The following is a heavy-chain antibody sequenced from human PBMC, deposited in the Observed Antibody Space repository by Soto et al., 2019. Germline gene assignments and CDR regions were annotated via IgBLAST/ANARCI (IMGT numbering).Heavy chain of an antibody. J-gene: IGHJ6*02. D-gene: IGHD1-26*01. CDR1: GGTFSSYA. Sequence: SVKVSCKASGGTFSSYAISWVRQAPGQGLEWMGGIIPIFGTANYAQKFQGRVTITADESTSTAYMELSSLRSEDTAVYYCARGKWELYYYYGMDVWGQGTTVTVSS. CDR3: ARGKWELYYYYGMDV. CDR2: IIPIFGTA. V-gene: IGHV1-69*13.